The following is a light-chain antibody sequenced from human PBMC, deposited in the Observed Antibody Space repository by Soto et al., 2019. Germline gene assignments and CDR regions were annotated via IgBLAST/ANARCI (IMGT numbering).Light chain of an antibody. CDR1: SSDVGGYNF. CDR2: EVS. J-gene: IGLJ3*02. CDR3: SSYAGGNTWV. V-gene: IGLV2-8*01. Sequence: QSVLTQPPSASGSPGQSVTISCTGTSSDVGGYNFVSWYQHHPGKAPKFMIYEVSKRPSGVPDRFSGSKSDSTASLTVSGLQAEDEADYYCSSYAGGNTWVFGGGTKLTV.